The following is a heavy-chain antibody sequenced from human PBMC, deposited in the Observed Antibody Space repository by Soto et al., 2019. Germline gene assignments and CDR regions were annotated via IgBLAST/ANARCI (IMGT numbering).Heavy chain of an antibody. Sequence: PGGSLRLSCAASGFTFSSFDMSWVRQAPGKGLEWVSSISGRGGTTYYADSVKGRFTISRDNSKNTLYLQVNSLRADDTAVYYCAREGVFSGYEQKPYYYGMDVWGQGTTVTVSS. CDR1: GFTFSSFD. V-gene: IGHV3-23*01. J-gene: IGHJ6*02. CDR3: AREGVFSGYEQKPYYYGMDV. D-gene: IGHD5-12*01. CDR2: ISGRGGTT.